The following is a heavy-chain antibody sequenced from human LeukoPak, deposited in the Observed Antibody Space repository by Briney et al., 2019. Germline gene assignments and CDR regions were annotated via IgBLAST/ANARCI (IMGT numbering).Heavy chain of an antibody. D-gene: IGHD5-12*01. CDR2: IEEDGSEK. CDR3: ARVGSGYDYWASYYYHYMDV. J-gene: IGHJ6*03. V-gene: IGHV3-7*01. CDR1: GFTFTDYW. Sequence: GGSLRLSCAASGFTFTDYWMSWVRQAPGKGLEWVANIEEDGSEKYYVDSVKGRFTISRDNAKNSLYLQMDSLRVEDTAVYYCARVGSGYDYWASYYYHYMDVWGIGTTVTVSS.